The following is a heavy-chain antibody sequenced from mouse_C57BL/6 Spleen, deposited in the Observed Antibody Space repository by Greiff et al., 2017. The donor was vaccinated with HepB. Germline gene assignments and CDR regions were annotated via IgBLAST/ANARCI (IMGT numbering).Heavy chain of an antibody. D-gene: IGHD1-1*01. CDR2: IYPRSGNT. CDR3: AKTGRGYYYGSSDYAMDY. J-gene: IGHJ4*01. Sequence: VKLVESGAELARPGASVKLSCKASGYTFTSYGISWVKQRTGQGLEWIGEIYPRSGNTYYNEKFKGKATLTADKSSSTAYMELRSLTSEDSAVYFCAKTGRGYYYGSSDYAMDYWGQGTSVTVSS. CDR1: GYTFTSYG. V-gene: IGHV1-81*01.